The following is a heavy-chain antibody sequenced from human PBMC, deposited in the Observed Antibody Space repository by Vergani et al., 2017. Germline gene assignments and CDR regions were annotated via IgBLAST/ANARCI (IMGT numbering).Heavy chain of an antibody. V-gene: IGHV4-61*02. CDR2: IYTSGST. D-gene: IGHD1-26*01. CDR1: GGSISSGSYY. Sequence: QVQLQESGPGLVKPSQTLSLTCTVSGGSISSGSYYWSWIRQPAGKGLEWIGRIYTSGSTNYNPSLKNRVTISVDTSNNQFSLKLSSVTAADTAVYYCARDGTLGHGMDVWGQGTTVTVSS. CDR3: ARDGTLGHGMDV. J-gene: IGHJ6*02.